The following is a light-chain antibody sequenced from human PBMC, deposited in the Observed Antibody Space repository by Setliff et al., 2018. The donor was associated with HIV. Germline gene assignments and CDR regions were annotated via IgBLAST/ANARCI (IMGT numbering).Light chain of an antibody. CDR2: EGN. CDR3: CSFAGSSTSV. V-gene: IGLV2-23*01. CDR1: SSDAGSYNL. Sequence: QSVLTQPASVSGSPGQSITISCTGTSSDAGSYNLVSWYQQHPGKAPKLIIYEGNKRPSGVSTRSSGSKSGNTASLTISGLQAEDEADYYCCSFAGSSTSVFGTGTKVTVL. J-gene: IGLJ1*01.